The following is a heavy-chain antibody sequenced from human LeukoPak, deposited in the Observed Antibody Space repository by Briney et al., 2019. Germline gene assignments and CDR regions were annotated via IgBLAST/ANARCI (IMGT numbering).Heavy chain of an antibody. CDR3: ARDCSGGNCYSGVVDY. Sequence: SETLSLTCIVSGGSISSSNYYWGWIRQSPGKGLEWIGSIYSRGSTYYNPSLKSRVTMSIDPSKNQFSLRLTSVTAADAAVYYCARDCSGGNCYSGVVDYWGQGTLVTVSS. CDR2: IYSRGST. V-gene: IGHV4-39*07. D-gene: IGHD2-15*01. CDR1: GGSISSSNYY. J-gene: IGHJ4*02.